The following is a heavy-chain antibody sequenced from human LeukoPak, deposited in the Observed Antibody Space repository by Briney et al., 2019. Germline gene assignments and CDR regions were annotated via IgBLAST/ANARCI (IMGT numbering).Heavy chain of an antibody. J-gene: IGHJ6*02. CDR2: IYYSGST. Sequence: SQTLSLTCTVSGGSISSGSYYWIWIRQYPGKGLEWIGYIYYSGSTYYNPSLKSRLIISVDTSKNQFSLKLSSVTAADTAVYYCAREDMKYYGMDVWGQGTTVTVSS. CDR1: GGSISSGSYY. V-gene: IGHV4-31*03. CDR3: AREDMKYYGMDV.